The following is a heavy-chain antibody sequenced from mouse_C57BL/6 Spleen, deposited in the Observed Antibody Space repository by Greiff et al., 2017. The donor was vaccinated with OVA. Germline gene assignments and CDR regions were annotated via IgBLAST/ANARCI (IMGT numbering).Heavy chain of an antibody. D-gene: IGHD1-1*01. J-gene: IGHJ2*01. CDR3: ARGAYYYGSSYDYFDY. Sequence: QVQLQQPGAELVKPGASVKLSCKASGYTFTSYWMHWVKQRPGRGLEWIGRIDPNSGGTKYNEKFKSKATLTVDKPYSTADMQLSILTSEDSAVYYVARGAYYYGSSYDYFDYWGQGTTLTVSS. CDR1: GYTFTSYW. CDR2: IDPNSGGT. V-gene: IGHV1-72*01.